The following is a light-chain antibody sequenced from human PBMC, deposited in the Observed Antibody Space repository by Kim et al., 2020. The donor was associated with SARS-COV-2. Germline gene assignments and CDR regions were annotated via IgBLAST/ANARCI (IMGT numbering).Light chain of an antibody. CDR2: EDD. J-gene: IGLJ3*02. CDR3: QSFDSSTWV. V-gene: IGLV6-57*03. Sequence: GKTVTIACTPDSGTIASNFVQWFQQRPGSAPTTVIFEDDRRPSGVPDRFSGSVDVSSNSASLTISELKTEDEADYYCQSFDSSTWVFGGGTQLTVL. CDR1: SGTIASNF.